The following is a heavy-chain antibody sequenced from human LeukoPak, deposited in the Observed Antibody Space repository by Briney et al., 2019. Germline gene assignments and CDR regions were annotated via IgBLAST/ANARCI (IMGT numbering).Heavy chain of an antibody. CDR3: ATWDGVD. Sequence: PGGSLRLSCAVSGFTFSNALMTWVRQAPGKGLEWLGHIKSKSDGGTTDCAAPFKGRFTISRDDSINTLYLQINSLKIEDTAVYYCATWDGVDWGQGTMVTVSS. CDR1: GFTFSNAL. D-gene: IGHD1-26*01. CDR2: IKSKSDGGTT. J-gene: IGHJ3*01. V-gene: IGHV3-15*01.